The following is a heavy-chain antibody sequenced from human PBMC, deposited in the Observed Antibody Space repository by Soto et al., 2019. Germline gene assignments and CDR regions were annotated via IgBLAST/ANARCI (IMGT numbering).Heavy chain of an antibody. CDR3: ASSAGLDHLLNYYGLNV. V-gene: IGHV1-69*01. CDR2: IIPVLGTP. Sequence: QVLLVQSSAEVKKPGSSVKVSCKASGGTFTSTAFSWVRQAPGQGLEWMGGIIPVLGTPTYAQKFQARLTVTADASTTTVHTELSILRSDDTAVYYCASSAGLDHLLNYYGLNVWGQGTTVTVSS. J-gene: IGHJ6*02. D-gene: IGHD6-13*01. CDR1: GGTFTSTA.